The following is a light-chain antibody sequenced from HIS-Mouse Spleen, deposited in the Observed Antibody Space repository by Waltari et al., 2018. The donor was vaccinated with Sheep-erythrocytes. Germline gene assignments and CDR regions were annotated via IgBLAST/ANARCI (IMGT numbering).Light chain of an antibody. CDR1: KLGDKY. CDR3: QAWDSSTAWNVV. CDR2: QDS. Sequence: SYELTQPPSVSVSPGQTASITVSGDKLGDKYACWYQQKPCQSHVLVIYQDSKRPSGIPERFSGSNSGNTATLTISGTQAMDEADYYCQAWDSSTAWNVVFGGGTKLTVL. V-gene: IGLV3-1*01. J-gene: IGLJ2*01.